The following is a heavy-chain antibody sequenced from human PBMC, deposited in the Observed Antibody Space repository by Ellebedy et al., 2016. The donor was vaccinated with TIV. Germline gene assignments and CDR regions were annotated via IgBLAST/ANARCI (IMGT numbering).Heavy chain of an antibody. Sequence: GGSLRLXCAASGFSFSAYWMSWVRQAPGKGLEWVANIKEDGNEEYYVGSVKGRFTISRDNAKNSLYLQMNSLRVEDTAMYYCARDKGAMATTFGSRFEHWGQGILVTVSS. CDR3: ARDKGAMATTFGSRFEH. V-gene: IGHV3-7*01. D-gene: IGHD5-24*01. J-gene: IGHJ4*02. CDR1: GFSFSAYW. CDR2: IKEDGNEE.